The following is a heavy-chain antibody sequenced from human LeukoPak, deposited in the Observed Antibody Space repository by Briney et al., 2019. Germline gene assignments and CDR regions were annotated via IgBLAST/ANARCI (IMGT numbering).Heavy chain of an antibody. V-gene: IGHV3-7*01. CDR2: INGVGGDI. Sequence: GGSLRLSCEASGFIINKFWMTWVRQVPGKGLEWVAHINGVGGDIYYVDSVKGRFTISRDNAKNSLFLQMNNLRIEDTAVYYCARGGYGSSKYWVYWGQGTLVTVSS. CDR3: ARGGYGSSKYWVY. J-gene: IGHJ4*02. CDR1: GFIINKFW. D-gene: IGHD6-19*01.